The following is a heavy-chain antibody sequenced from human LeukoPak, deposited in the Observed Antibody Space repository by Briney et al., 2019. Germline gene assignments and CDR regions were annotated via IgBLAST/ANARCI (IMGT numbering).Heavy chain of an antibody. CDR3: ARGRDRSKAGDL. CDR2: IHPSGIF. CDR1: GGSCDDYY. D-gene: IGHD5-24*01. J-gene: IGHJ5*02. V-gene: IGHV4-34*01. Sequence: SETLSLTCAVHGGSCDDYYCSWIRQPPGKGLEWIGEIHPSGIFYYNSSLMSRVTISIDTSKSQFSLRLTSVTAADTAFYYCARGRDRSKAGDLWGQGAWSPSPQ.